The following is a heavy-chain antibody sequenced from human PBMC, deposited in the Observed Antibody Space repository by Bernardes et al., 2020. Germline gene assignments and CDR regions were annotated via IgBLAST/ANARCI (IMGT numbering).Heavy chain of an antibody. CDR3: ERAVGAVPVPGPAAFDI. CDR2: IYSSRST. Sequence: SETLSLTFTVSGGAIRGYDWPCIRQPPGKGLEWIVHIYSSRSTNYNPSLKSRVTISVDTSKNQFSLKLSSVTAADTAVYYCERAVGAVPVPGPAAFDIWGQGTMVTVSP. J-gene: IGHJ3*02. D-gene: IGHD1-26*01. V-gene: IGHV4-59*01. CDR1: GGAIRGYD.